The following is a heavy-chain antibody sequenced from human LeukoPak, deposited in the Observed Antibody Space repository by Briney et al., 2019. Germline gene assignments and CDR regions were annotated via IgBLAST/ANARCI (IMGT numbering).Heavy chain of an antibody. CDR2: TYYRSTWYN. CDR3: ARRLTQFDCFDP. CDR1: GDSVSSNSVT. V-gene: IGHV6-1*01. Sequence: SQTLSLTCALSGDSVSSNSVTWNWIRQSPSRGLEWLGRTYYRSTWYNDYAVSVRGRITVNPDTSKNQFSLHLNSVTPEDTAVYYCARRLTQFDCFDPWGQGILVTVSS. D-gene: IGHD2-21*02. J-gene: IGHJ5*02.